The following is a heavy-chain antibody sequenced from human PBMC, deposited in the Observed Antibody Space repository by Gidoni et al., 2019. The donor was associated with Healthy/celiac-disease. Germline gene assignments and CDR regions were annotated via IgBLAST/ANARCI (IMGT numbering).Heavy chain of an antibody. D-gene: IGHD6-19*01. V-gene: IGHV3-64D*06. CDR2: ISSNGGST. CDR3: VKDLAVAVNPFDY. J-gene: IGHJ4*02. Sequence: VQLVESGGGLVQPAGYLRLSCATSGFTFSSYAMHWDRQVPGKGLEYVSAISSNGGSTFYADSVKGRFTISRHNSKNTLYLQMSSLRAEDTAVYYCVKDLAVAVNPFDYWGQGTLVTVSS. CDR1: GFTFSSYA.